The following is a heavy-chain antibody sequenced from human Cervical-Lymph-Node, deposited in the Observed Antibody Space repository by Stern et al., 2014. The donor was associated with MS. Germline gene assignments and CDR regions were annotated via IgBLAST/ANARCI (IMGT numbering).Heavy chain of an antibody. J-gene: IGHJ4*02. CDR2: ISSSSSTI. V-gene: IGHV3-11*01. CDR1: GFTFSDYY. D-gene: IGHD3/OR15-3a*01. Sequence: VQLVESGGGLVKPGGSLRLSCTASGFTFSDYYMSWIRQAPGKGLEWVSSISSSSSTIYYADSVKGRLTISRDNAKNSLYLQMNSLRVEDTAVYYCARDGLDFFLFDYGGQGTLVTVSS. CDR3: ARDGLDFFLFDY.